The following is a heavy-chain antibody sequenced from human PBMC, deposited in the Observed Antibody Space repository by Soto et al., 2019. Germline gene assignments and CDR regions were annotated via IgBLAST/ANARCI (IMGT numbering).Heavy chain of an antibody. J-gene: IGHJ6*02. Sequence: GGSLRLSCAASGFTFSSYAMSWVSQAPGEGLGWVAAISGSGGSTYCAYSVKGRVTISRDNSKNTLYLQMNSLRAGDTAVYYCAKEKDYVIWTGYPNYYYYGMDVWGQGTTVTVSS. D-gene: IGHD3-9*01. V-gene: IGHV3-23*01. CDR2: ISGSGGST. CDR3: AKEKDYVIWTGYPNYYYYGMDV. CDR1: GFTFSSYA.